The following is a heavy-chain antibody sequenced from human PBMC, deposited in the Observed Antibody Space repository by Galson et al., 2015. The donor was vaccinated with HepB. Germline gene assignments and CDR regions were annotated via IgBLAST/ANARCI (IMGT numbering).Heavy chain of an antibody. CDR2: IKSKTDGGTT. CDR1: GFTFSNAW. Sequence: SLRLSCAASGFTFSNAWMSWVRQAPGKGLEWVGRIKSKTDGGTTDYAAPVKGRFTISRDDSKNTLYLQMNSLKTEDTAVYYCTTGDFWSGYYMGYWGQGTLVTVSS. D-gene: IGHD3-3*01. V-gene: IGHV3-15*01. J-gene: IGHJ4*02. CDR3: TTGDFWSGYYMGY.